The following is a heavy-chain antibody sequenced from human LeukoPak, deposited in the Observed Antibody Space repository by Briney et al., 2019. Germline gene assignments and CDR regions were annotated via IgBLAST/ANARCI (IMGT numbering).Heavy chain of an antibody. CDR1: GFTFSRYW. Sequence: GGSLRLSCAASGFTFSRYWMSWVRQAPGKGLGWVASVKEDGSQKNYADTVKGRFTISRDNAQKSLVLQMSSLRAEDTAMYYCAREAYWGPGTLVTVSS. CDR3: AREAY. V-gene: IGHV3-7*01. J-gene: IGHJ4*02. CDR2: VKEDGSQK.